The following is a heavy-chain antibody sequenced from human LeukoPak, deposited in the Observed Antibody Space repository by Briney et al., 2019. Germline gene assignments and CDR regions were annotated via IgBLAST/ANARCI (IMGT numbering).Heavy chain of an antibody. V-gene: IGHV1-2*02. Sequence: ASVKVSCKASGYTSTDYYIHWVRQAPGQGLEWMAWFNPNSGGSSYAQKFQGRVTMTRDTSISTAYMELSRLISDDTAVYYCARAIVATFATDLWGQGTLVTVSS. CDR2: FNPNSGGS. J-gene: IGHJ5*02. CDR1: GYTSTDYY. CDR3: ARAIVATFATDL. D-gene: IGHD5-12*01.